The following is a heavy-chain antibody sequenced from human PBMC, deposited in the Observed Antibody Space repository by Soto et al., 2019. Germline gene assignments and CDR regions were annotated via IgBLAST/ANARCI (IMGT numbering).Heavy chain of an antibody. CDR3: AREGDYYDSSGYEHYYGMDV. D-gene: IGHD3-22*01. Sequence: GGSLRLSCAASGFTFSSYSMNWVRQAPGKGLEWVSSISSSSSYIYYADSVKGRFTISRDNAKNSLYLQMNSLRAEDTAVYYCAREGDYYDSSGYEHYYGMDVWGQGTTVTVSS. J-gene: IGHJ6*02. CDR1: GFTFSSYS. V-gene: IGHV3-21*01. CDR2: ISSSSSYI.